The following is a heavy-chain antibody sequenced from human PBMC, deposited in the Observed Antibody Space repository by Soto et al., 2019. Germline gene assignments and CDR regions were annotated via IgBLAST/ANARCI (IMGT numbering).Heavy chain of an antibody. CDR1: GYTFTSYG. Sequence: ASVKVSCKASGYTFTSYGANWVRQAPGQGLEWMGWIRSYNNSTNYAQKLQGRVTMTTDTSTNTAYMELRSLRSDDTAVYYCARHGNGDDYWGQGILVTVSS. J-gene: IGHJ4*02. CDR2: IRSYNNST. V-gene: IGHV1-18*01. D-gene: IGHD2-8*01. CDR3: ARHGNGDDY.